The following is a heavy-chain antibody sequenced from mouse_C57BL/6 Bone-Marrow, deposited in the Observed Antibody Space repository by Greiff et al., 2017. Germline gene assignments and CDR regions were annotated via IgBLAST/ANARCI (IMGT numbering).Heavy chain of an antibody. CDR2: IWGVGST. D-gene: IGHD1-1*01. V-gene: IGHV2-6*01. CDR1: GFSLTSYG. CDR3: ASGYYGSSYEQFAY. Sequence: VKLMESGPGLVAPSQSLSITCTVSGFSLTSYGVDWVRQSPGKGLEWLGVIWGVGSTNYNSALKSRLSISKDNSKSQVFLKMNSLQTDDTARYYCASGYYGSSYEQFAYWGQGTLVTVSA. J-gene: IGHJ3*01.